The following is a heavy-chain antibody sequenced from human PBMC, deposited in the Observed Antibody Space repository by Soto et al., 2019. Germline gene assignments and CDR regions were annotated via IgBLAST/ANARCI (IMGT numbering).Heavy chain of an antibody. CDR1: GYTFTSYA. CDR2: INAGNGNT. J-gene: IGHJ4*02. V-gene: IGHV1-3*01. D-gene: IGHD2-2*02. Sequence: VASVKVSCKASGYTFTSYAMHWVRQAPGQRLEWMGWINAGNGNTKYSQKFQGRVTITRDTSASTAYMELSSLRSEDTAVYYCAREPHIVVVPAATPTMRYWGQGTLVTVSS. CDR3: AREPHIVVVPAATPTMRY.